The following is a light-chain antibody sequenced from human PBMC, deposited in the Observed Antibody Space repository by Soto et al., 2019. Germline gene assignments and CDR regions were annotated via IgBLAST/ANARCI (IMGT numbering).Light chain of an antibody. J-gene: IGKJ1*01. V-gene: IGKV3-11*01. CDR2: LAS. CDR3: HQRQSWPRT. Sequence: EIVLTQSPATLSSFPGERVTLSCRASQAVDTRLAWYQHRPGQAPRLLIYLASTRAAGVPARFSGSGSGTDFTLTISDVEPEDFAVYYCHQRQSWPRTFGQGTTVDI. CDR1: QAVDTR.